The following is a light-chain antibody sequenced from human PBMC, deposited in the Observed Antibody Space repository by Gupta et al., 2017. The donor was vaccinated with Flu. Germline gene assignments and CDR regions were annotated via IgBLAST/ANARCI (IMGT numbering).Light chain of an antibody. J-gene: IGKJ1*01. CDR2: WAS. CDR3: QQYDSDSRS. Sequence: DIVMTQSPDSLAVSLGERATINCKSSQSVLYSSNNKNYLAWYQQKPGQPPKLLIYWASTRESGVPDRFSGSGSGTDFTLTISSLQAEDVAVYYCQQYDSDSRSFGQGTKVELK. V-gene: IGKV4-1*01. CDR1: QSVLYSSNNKNY.